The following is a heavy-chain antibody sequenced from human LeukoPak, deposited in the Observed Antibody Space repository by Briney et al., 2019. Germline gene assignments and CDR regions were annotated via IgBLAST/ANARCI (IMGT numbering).Heavy chain of an antibody. J-gene: IGHJ4*02. CDR2: ICYDGSNK. D-gene: IGHD5-18*01. CDR1: GFTFSSYG. Sequence: GGSLRLSCAASGFTFSSYGMHWVRQAPGKGLERVAVICYDGSNKYYADSVKGRFTISRDNSKNTLYLQMNSLRAEDTAVYYCARDVDTAMVDYWGQGTLVTVSS. CDR3: ARDVDTAMVDY. V-gene: IGHV3-33*01.